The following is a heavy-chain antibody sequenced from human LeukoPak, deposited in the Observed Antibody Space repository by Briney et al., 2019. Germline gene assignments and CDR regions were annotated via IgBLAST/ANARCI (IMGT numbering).Heavy chain of an antibody. D-gene: IGHD3-10*01. CDR3: ARLRTFGSFDY. CDR2: IYYSGST. J-gene: IGHJ4*02. Sequence: SETLSLTCTVSGGSISSYYWSWIRQPPGKGLEWIGYIYYSGSTNYNPSLKSRVTISVDTSKNQFSLKLRSVTAADTAVYYCARLRTFGSFDYWGQGTLVTVSS. CDR1: GGSISSYY. V-gene: IGHV4-59*01.